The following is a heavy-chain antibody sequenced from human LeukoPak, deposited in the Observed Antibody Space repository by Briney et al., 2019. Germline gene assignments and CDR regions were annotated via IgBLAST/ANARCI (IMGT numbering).Heavy chain of an antibody. CDR3: ARDIFSCSGGKCYYNDAFDV. CDR1: GGSISNYY. Sequence: SETLSLTCTVSGGSISNYYWNWIRQRPGEGLEWIGYIYFTGSAIYNPSLKSRLTMSVDTSKNQFSLRLSSVTAADTAVYYCARDIFSCSGGKCYYNDAFDVWGQGTMVTVSS. V-gene: IGHV4-59*01. D-gene: IGHD2-15*01. J-gene: IGHJ3*01. CDR2: IYFTGSA.